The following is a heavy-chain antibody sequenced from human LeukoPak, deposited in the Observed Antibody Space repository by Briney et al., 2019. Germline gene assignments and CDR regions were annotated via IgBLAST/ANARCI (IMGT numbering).Heavy chain of an antibody. CDR3: ARQGYSSSWTFDY. J-gene: IGHJ4*02. D-gene: IGHD6-13*01. CDR1: GGSISSSSYY. V-gene: IGHV4-39*01. Sequence: SETLSLTCTASGGSISSSSYYWGWIRQPPGKGLEWVGSIYCSGSTYYNPSLKSRVTISVDTSKNQFSLKLSSVTAADTAVYYCARQGYSSSWTFDYWGQGTLVTVSS. CDR2: IYCSGST.